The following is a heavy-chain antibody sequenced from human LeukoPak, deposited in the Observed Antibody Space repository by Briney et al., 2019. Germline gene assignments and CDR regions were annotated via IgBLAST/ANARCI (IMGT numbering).Heavy chain of an antibody. J-gene: IGHJ4*02. D-gene: IGHD3-10*01. CDR2: ISGSGGST. CDR1: GFTFSSYA. CDR3: AKEETYYYGSGSYFDY. Sequence: GGSLRLSCAASGFTFSSYAMSWVRQAPGKGLEWVSAISGSGGSTYYADSVKGRFTISRDNSKNTLYLQMNSLRAEDTAVYYCAKEETYYYGSGSYFDYWGQGTLVTVSS. V-gene: IGHV3-23*01.